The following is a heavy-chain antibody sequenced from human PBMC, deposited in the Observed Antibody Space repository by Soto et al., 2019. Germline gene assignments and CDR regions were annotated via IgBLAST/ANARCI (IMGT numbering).Heavy chain of an antibody. V-gene: IGHV1-69*01. CDR3: ARDRDDYGSGNYYNRIDF. CDR1: GGIFSTYA. CDR2: IIPIFGTP. D-gene: IGHD3-10*01. Sequence: QVQLVQSGAEVKKPGSSVKVSCKASGGIFSTYAISWLRQAPGQGLGWMGGIIPIFGTPNYAQRFQGRVTITADASTTTSYMELSRLKSEDTAVHYCARDRDDYGSGNYYNRIDFWGQGTLVTVSS. J-gene: IGHJ4*02.